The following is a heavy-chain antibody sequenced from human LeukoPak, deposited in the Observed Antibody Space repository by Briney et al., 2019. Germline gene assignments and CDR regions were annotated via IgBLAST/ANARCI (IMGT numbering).Heavy chain of an antibody. Sequence: GGSLRLSCAASGFTFSSYAMHWVRQAPGKGLEYVSAISNNGGSTYYANSVKGRFTSSRDNSKNTLYLQMGSLRLEDMAVYFCARGRYSTSWADYWGQGTLVTVSS. CDR3: ARGRYSTSWADY. CDR1: GFTFSSYA. V-gene: IGHV3-64*01. CDR2: ISNNGGST. D-gene: IGHD2-2*01. J-gene: IGHJ4*02.